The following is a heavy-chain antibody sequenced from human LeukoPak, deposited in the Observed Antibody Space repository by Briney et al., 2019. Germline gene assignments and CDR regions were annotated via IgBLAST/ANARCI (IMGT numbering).Heavy chain of an antibody. J-gene: IGHJ4*02. V-gene: IGHV4-34*01. Sequence: SETLSLTCAVYSGSFSGYYWSWIRQPPGKGLEWIGEINHSGSTNYNPSLKSRVTISVDTSKNQFSLKLSSVTAADTAVYYCARGGYCSGGSCHEYYFDYWGQGTLVTVSS. D-gene: IGHD2-15*01. CDR1: SGSFSGYY. CDR2: INHSGST. CDR3: ARGGYCSGGSCHEYYFDY.